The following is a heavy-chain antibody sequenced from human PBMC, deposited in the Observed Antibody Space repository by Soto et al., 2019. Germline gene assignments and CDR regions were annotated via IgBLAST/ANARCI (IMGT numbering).Heavy chain of an antibody. CDR1: GGTFSSYA. V-gene: IGHV1-69*12. D-gene: IGHD4-4*01. J-gene: IGHJ6*02. Sequence: QVQLVQSGTEVKKPGSSVKVSCKASGGTFSSYAISWVRQAPGQGLEWMGGIIPIFGTANYAQKLQGRVTITADEPTSTPYMELSSLSSEDTAVYYCARGVPWPVTHVTIDYYGMDVWGQGTTVTVSS. CDR2: IIPIFGTA. CDR3: ARGVPWPVTHVTIDYYGMDV.